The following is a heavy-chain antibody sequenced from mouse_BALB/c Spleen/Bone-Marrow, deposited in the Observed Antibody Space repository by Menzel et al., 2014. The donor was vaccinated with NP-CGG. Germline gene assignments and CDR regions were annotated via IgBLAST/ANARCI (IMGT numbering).Heavy chain of an antibody. CDR1: GFTFSDYY. Sequence: EVKLVESGGGLVQPGGSLELSCATSGFTFSDYYMYWVRQTPEKRLEWVAYISNGGGSTYYPDTVKGRFTISRDNAKNTLYLQMSRPKSEDTAMYYCTRHNYDETWFAYWGQGTLVTVSA. D-gene: IGHD2-4*01. V-gene: IGHV5-12*02. CDR2: ISNGGGST. J-gene: IGHJ3*01. CDR3: TRHNYDETWFAY.